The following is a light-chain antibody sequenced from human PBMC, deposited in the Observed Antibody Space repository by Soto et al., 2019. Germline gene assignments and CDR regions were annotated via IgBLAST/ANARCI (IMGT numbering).Light chain of an antibody. CDR2: AVS. CDR3: QLLTIWPFT. J-gene: IGKJ5*01. CDR1: QTVYNN. V-gene: IGKV3-15*01. Sequence: EVVMTQSPATLSVSPGESVTLSCRASQTVYNNYLAWYQQKPCQAPRLLIYAVSARATGIPARFSGSGFGTECTLTISGLQSEDFAVYYCQLLTIWPFTFGQGTLLEIK.